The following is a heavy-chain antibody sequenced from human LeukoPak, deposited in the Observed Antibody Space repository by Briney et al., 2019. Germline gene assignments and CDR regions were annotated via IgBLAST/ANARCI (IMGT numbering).Heavy chain of an antibody. Sequence: HPGGSLRLSCAASGFTFRNAWMSWVRQAPGKGLEWVSAINGGGGNSGGNTYYADSVKGRFTISRDNSKNTLYLQMNSLRAEDTAVYYCATILTGYYLDYWGQGTLVTVSS. CDR1: GFTFRNAW. J-gene: IGHJ4*02. CDR3: ATILTGYYLDY. CDR2: INGGGGNSGGNT. D-gene: IGHD3-9*01. V-gene: IGHV3-23*01.